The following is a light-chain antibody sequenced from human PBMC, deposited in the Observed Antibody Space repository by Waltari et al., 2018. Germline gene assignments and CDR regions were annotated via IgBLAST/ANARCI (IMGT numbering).Light chain of an antibody. Sequence: EIVLTQSPATLSLSPGERATLSCRASQSVNWYLAGYQQRPGQAPRRRIYDTCNRATGIPARCSGSGSETDFTLTISSLEPDDSAVYYCQQRRNWPLTFGGGTKVEIK. CDR3: QQRRNWPLT. V-gene: IGKV3-11*01. CDR1: QSVNWY. J-gene: IGKJ4*01. CDR2: DTC.